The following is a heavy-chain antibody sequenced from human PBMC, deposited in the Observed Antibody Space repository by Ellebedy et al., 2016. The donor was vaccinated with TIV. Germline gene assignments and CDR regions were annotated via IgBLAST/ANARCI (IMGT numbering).Heavy chain of an antibody. V-gene: IGHV3-23*01. D-gene: IGHD6-19*01. CDR1: GFTFSSYS. CDR3: AKGSQWLGRTCFDY. Sequence: PGGSLRLSCIGSGFTFSSYSMNWVRQAPGKGLEWVSSISGHGGRTDYADSVKGRFTISRDNSNNSLYLQMNSLRAEDTAVYYCAKGSQWLGRTCFDYWGQGTLVTVSS. CDR2: ISGHGGRT. J-gene: IGHJ4*02.